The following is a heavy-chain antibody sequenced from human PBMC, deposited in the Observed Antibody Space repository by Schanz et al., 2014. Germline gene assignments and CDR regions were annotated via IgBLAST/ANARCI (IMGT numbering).Heavy chain of an antibody. J-gene: IGHJ4*02. V-gene: IGHV3-48*04. Sequence: EVQLVESGGGLVKPGGSLRLSCAASGFGFSSYSMNWVRQAPGKGLEWVSYIGNGGVTIYYADSVKGRFTISRDNSKNSLYLQMNSLRAEDTAVYYCARIGGSVFDYWAQGTLVTVSS. CDR3: ARIGGSVFDY. D-gene: IGHD3-10*01. CDR2: IGNGGVTI. CDR1: GFGFSSYS.